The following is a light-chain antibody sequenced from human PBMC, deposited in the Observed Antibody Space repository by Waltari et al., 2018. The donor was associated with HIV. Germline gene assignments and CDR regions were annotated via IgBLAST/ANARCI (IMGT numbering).Light chain of an antibody. CDR1: TSDFDTFDF. Sequence: HSALTQPASVSGSPGQSITISCTGPTSDFDTFDFVSWYQHSPGRAPKLIIFEVYFRPSGVSQRFSGSKSGDTASLTISALRAEDEADYFCSSYSARGFVAFGGGTKVTVL. CDR3: SSYSARGFVA. V-gene: IGLV2-14*01. J-gene: IGLJ3*02. CDR2: EVY.